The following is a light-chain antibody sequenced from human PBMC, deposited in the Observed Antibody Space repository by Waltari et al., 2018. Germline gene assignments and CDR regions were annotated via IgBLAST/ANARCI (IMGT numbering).Light chain of an antibody. CDR2: EAT. V-gene: IGLV2-23*01. J-gene: IGLJ1*01. CDR3: CAFAVGRTHV. Sequence: QSALTQPASVSGSPGQSITISCSGTSGDVGFHNLISWYQQHPGKAPKLLIYEATRRPSVVSDRFAGSKSGNTASLTISGLQADDEADYYCCAFAVGRTHVFGTGTFVTVL. CDR1: SGDVGFHNL.